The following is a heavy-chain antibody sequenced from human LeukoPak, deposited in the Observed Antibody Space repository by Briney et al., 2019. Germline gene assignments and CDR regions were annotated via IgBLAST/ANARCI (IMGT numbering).Heavy chain of an antibody. Sequence: SETLSLTCTVSGGSISSHYWSWIRQPPGKGLDWIGYIYFSGGTNYNPSLKSRVTISVDTSKNQFSLKLSSVTAADTAVYYCARSLSVSSSWYSYYYYGMDVWGTGTTVTVSS. J-gene: IGHJ6*04. V-gene: IGHV4-59*11. CDR3: ARSLSVSSSWYSYYYYGMDV. CDR1: GGSISSHY. CDR2: IYFSGGT. D-gene: IGHD6-13*01.